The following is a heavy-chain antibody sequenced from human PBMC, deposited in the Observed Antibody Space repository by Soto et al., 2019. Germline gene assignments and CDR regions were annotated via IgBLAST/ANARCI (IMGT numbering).Heavy chain of an antibody. Sequence: GGSLRLSCAASQFTFSSYSMTWVRQAPGKGLEWVAFISENGAGVAYADSVKGRFTISRDNSKDTVYLQMSSLRPEDTAVYYCVKGGWLDYWGQGTLVTVSS. CDR3: VKGGWLDY. D-gene: IGHD3-10*01. J-gene: IGHJ4*02. V-gene: IGHV3-23*01. CDR2: ISENGAGV. CDR1: QFTFSSYS.